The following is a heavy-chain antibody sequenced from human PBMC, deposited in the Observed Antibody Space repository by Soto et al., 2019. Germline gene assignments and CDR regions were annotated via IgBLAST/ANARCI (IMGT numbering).Heavy chain of an antibody. CDR1: GFTFNNYA. V-gene: IGHV3-23*01. D-gene: IGHD3-10*01. Sequence: EVQLLESGGGLVQPGGSLRLSCAASGFTFNNYAMTWVRQAPGKGLEWVSAISGGGDTTSYADSVKGRSTVSSDGSKNTLYLQMSSLRAEDTALYYCAKGRGGSGSRTPRVAFWGQGTLVTVSS. CDR2: ISGGGDTT. J-gene: IGHJ4*02. CDR3: AKGRGGSGSRTPRVAF.